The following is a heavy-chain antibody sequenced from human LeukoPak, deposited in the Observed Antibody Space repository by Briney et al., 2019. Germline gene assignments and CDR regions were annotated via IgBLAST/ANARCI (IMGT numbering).Heavy chain of an antibody. CDR1: GCTFTSNY. CDR3: ARSARLMKGVVEDTALDD. Sequence: ASVKVSCKAFGCTFTSNYMHWVRQAPGQGPEWMGVISPSGGSTTYAQKFQGRVTLTRDMSTSTDYLELSSLRADDTAVYYCARSARLMKGVVEDTALDDWGQGTLVTVSS. CDR2: ISPSGGST. D-gene: IGHD3-3*01. V-gene: IGHV1-46*01. J-gene: IGHJ4*02.